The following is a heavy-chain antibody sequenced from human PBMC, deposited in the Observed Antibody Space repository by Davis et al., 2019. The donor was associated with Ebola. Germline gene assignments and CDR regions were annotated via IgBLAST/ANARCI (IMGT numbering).Heavy chain of an antibody. CDR2: FIPVYGAA. V-gene: IGHV1-69*13. CDR1: GYIFTTYY. CDR3: ARVRGYCSRTSCPAYGMDV. J-gene: IGHJ6*02. Sequence: SVKVSCKASGYIFTTYYIHWVRQAPGQGLEWMGGFIPVYGAANYAQKFQGRVTITADESASTAYMELSSLTSENTAVYYCARVRGYCSRTSCPAYGMDVWGQGTTVTVSS. D-gene: IGHD2-2*01.